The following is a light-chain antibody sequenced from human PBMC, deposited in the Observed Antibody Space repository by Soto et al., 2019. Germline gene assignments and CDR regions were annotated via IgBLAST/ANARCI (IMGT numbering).Light chain of an antibody. Sequence: QSVLTQPPSVSGAPGQRVTISCTGSSSNIGAGYDVHWYQQLPGTAPKLLIYGNSNRPSGVPDRFSGSKSGTSASLAITGLQAEDEADYYCCSYAGSSTVVFGTGTKVTVL. CDR2: GNS. J-gene: IGLJ1*01. V-gene: IGLV1-40*01. CDR3: CSYAGSSTVV. CDR1: SSNIGAGYD.